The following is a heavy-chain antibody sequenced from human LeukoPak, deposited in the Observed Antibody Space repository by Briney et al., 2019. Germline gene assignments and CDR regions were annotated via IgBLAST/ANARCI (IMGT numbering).Heavy chain of an antibody. Sequence: SETLSLTCTVSGGSISSYYWSWIRQPPGKGLEWIGYIYYSGSTNYNPSLKSRVTISVDTSKNQFSLKLSSVTAADTAVYYCARVGLRYFDGLGWFDPWGQGTLVTVSS. CDR2: IYYSGST. J-gene: IGHJ5*02. CDR3: ARVGLRYFDGLGWFDP. CDR1: GGSISSYY. V-gene: IGHV4-59*01. D-gene: IGHD3-9*01.